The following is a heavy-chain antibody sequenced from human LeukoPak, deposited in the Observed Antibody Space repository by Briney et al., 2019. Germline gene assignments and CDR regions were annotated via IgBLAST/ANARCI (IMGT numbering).Heavy chain of an antibody. V-gene: IGHV1-69*06. CDR3: ARTGGGSDYFGY. J-gene: IGHJ4*02. CDR1: GGTFSSYA. D-gene: IGHD2-8*02. Sequence: ASVKVSCQASGGTFSSYAISWVRQAPAHGLEWMGGVIPIFCTANYAQKFQGRVTITAHKPTSTAYMELSSLRSDYTAVYYCARTGGGSDYFGYWGQGTLVTVS. CDR2: VIPIFCTA.